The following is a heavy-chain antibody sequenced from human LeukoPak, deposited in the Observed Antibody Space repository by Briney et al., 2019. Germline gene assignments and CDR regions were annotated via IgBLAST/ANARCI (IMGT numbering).Heavy chain of an antibody. D-gene: IGHD6-13*01. V-gene: IGHV3-15*01. CDR2: MKSKTDGGTA. J-gene: IGHJ4*02. Sequence: PGGSLRLSCAASGFTFSNAYMSWVRQTPGKGLEWVARMKSKTDGGTAGYDATVTGRFRISRDDSKNTMYLQMHSLRPKDTAVSYCTTDTGQLAFYYFDYWGQGTLVTVSS. CDR1: GFTFSNAY. CDR3: TTDTGQLAFYYFDY.